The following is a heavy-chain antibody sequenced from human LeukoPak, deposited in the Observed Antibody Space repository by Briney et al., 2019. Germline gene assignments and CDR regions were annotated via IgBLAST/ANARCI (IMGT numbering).Heavy chain of an antibody. CDR3: ARAAVTQLDGTRNDYYYYGMDV. Sequence: GGSLRLSCAASGFTFSSYWMHWVRQAPGKGLVWVSRINSDGSSTSYADSVKGRFTISRDNAKNTLYLQMNSLRAEDTAVYYCARAAVTQLDGTRNDYYYYGMDVWGQGTTVTVSS. D-gene: IGHD4-17*01. V-gene: IGHV3-74*01. CDR2: INSDGSST. CDR1: GFTFSSYW. J-gene: IGHJ6*02.